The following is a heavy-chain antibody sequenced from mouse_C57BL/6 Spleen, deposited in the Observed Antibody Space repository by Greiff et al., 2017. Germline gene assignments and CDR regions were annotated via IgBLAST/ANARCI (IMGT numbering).Heavy chain of an antibody. CDR3: AHYSNYFDY. CDR1: GYTFTSYG. D-gene: IGHD2-5*01. CDR2: IYPRSGNT. J-gene: IGHJ2*01. Sequence: VQGVESGAELARPGASVKLSCKASGYTFTSYGISWVKQRTGQGLEWIGEIYPRSGNTYYNEKFKGKATLTADKSSSTAYMELRSLTSEDSAVYFCAHYSNYFDYWGQGTTLTVSS. V-gene: IGHV1-81*01.